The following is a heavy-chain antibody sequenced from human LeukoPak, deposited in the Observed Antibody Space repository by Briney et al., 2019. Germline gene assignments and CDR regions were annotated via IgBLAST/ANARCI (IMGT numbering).Heavy chain of an antibody. CDR2: IYYSGST. CDR3: ARQGDSSGWYRYEGSGDY. CDR1: VGSLRSSSYY. J-gene: IGHJ4*02. Sequence: PSETLSLTCIVSVGSLRSSSYYWGWIRQPPGRGLEWLGSIYYSGSTYYNPSLKSRVTISVDTSKNQFSLKLSSVTAADTAVYYCARQGDSSGWYRYEGSGDYWGQGTLVTVSS. V-gene: IGHV4-39*01. D-gene: IGHD6-19*01.